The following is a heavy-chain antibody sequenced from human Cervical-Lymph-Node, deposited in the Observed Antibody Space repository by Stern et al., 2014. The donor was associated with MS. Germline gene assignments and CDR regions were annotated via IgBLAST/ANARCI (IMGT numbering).Heavy chain of an antibody. CDR2: TFPGGSNI. CDR3: ARQRYFDY. J-gene: IGHJ4*02. CDR1: GYTFTSYW. V-gene: IGHV5-51*01. Sequence: EVQLVESGPEVKRPGESLKISCQASGYTFTSYWLGWVRQMPGKGLEWIAITFPGGSNIRYSPSFQGQVTISADNASSPAYLQWNNLKASATAIYYCARQRYFDYWGQGTLVTVSS.